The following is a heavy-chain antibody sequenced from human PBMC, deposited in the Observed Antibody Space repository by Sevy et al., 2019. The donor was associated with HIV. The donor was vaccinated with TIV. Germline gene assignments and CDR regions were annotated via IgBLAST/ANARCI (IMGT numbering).Heavy chain of an antibody. CDR2: VYASSST. Sequence: SETLSLTCTVSGGSISGYYWSWIRQSAGKGLEWIGRVYASSSTNYNPSLRSRVTISVDTSSNQSSLNVHSVTAADTAVYYCAREDFGSSWLYYYMDVWGKGTPVTVSS. CDR3: AREDFGSSWLYYYMDV. J-gene: IGHJ6*03. CDR1: GGSISGYY. V-gene: IGHV4-4*07. D-gene: IGHD6-13*01.